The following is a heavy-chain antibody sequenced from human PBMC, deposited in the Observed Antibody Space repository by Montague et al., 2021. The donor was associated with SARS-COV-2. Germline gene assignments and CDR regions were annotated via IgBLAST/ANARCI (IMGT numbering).Heavy chain of an antibody. CDR3: ARDPDYGDSVGIDY. D-gene: IGHD4-17*01. V-gene: IGHV3-30-3*01. J-gene: IGHJ4*02. CDR1: FFPFSRYA. Sequence: SLLLSFSSSFFPFSRYAMHWVLQAPGKGLEWVAVISYDGINKYYADSVKGRFTISRDNSKNTLYLQMNSLRAEDTAVYYCARDPDYGDSVGIDYWGQGTLVIVSS. CDR2: ISYDGINK.